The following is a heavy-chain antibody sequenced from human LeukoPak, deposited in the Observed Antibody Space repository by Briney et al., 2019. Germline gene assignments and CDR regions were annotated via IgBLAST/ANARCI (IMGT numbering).Heavy chain of an antibody. D-gene: IGHD2-15*01. Sequence: PSETLSLTCAVYGQSLSGYYCNWIRQPPGKGLEWIGEIFNRGRTNYNPSLKSRVTISVDTSKNQISLKLNSVTAADAAVYYCAFGGAYSFDYGRQGTLVAVSS. CDR3: AFGGAYSFDY. CDR1: GQSLSGYY. CDR2: IFNRGRT. J-gene: IGHJ4*02. V-gene: IGHV4-34*12.